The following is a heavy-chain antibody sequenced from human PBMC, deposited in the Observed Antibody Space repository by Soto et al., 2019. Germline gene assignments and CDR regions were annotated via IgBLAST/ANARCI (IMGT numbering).Heavy chain of an antibody. D-gene: IGHD3-10*01. Sequence: VQLVESGGGVVQPGRSRRLSCAGSGFTFSSYGMHWVRQAPGKGLEWVAVISYDGSNKYYADSVKGRFTISRDNSTNTLYLQMNSLRAEDTAVYYCAKDRYGTGKGFYYYGIDVWGQGTTVTVSS. CDR3: AKDRYGTGKGFYYYGIDV. CDR2: ISYDGSNK. V-gene: IGHV3-30*18. J-gene: IGHJ6*02. CDR1: GFTFSSYG.